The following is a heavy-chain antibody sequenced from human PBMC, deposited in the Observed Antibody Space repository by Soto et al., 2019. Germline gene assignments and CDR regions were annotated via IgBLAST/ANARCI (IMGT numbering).Heavy chain of an antibody. J-gene: IGHJ6*02. CDR3: ARRPPTVTTFVYGMDV. D-gene: IGHD4-4*01. CDR2: IIPIFGTA. V-gene: IGHV1-69*01. Sequence: QVQLVQSGAEVKKPGSSVQVSCKASGGTFSSYAISWVRQAPGQGLEWMGGIIPIFGTANYAQKFQGRVTITADESTSTAYMELSSLRSEDTAVYYCARRPPTVTTFVYGMDVWGQGTTVTVSS. CDR1: GGTFSSYA.